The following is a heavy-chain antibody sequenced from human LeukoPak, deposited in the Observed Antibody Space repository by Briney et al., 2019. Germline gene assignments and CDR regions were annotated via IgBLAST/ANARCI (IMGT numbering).Heavy chain of an antibody. D-gene: IGHD5-18*01. V-gene: IGHV1-69*10. CDR1: GGTFSSYA. CDR2: IIPILGTA. CDR3: ARVRELWSAVVSYYFDY. Sequence: SVKVSCKASGGTFSSYAISWVRQAPGQGLEWMGGIIPILGTANYAQKFQGRVTITADKSTSTAYMELSSLRSEDTAVYYCARVRELWSAVVSYYFDYWGQGTLVTVSS. J-gene: IGHJ4*02.